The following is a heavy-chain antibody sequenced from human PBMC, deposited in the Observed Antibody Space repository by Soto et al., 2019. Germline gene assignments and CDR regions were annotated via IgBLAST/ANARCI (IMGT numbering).Heavy chain of an antibody. V-gene: IGHV4-34*01. CDR1: GGSFSGYY. J-gene: IGHJ6*02. CDR3: ARVSGDYYYYYGMDV. D-gene: IGHD2-8*02. Sequence: SETLSLTCAVYGGSFSGYYWSWIRQPPGKGLEWIGEINHSGSTNYNPSLKSRVTISVDTSKNQFSLKLSSVTAADTAVYYCARVSGDYYYYYGMDVWGQGTTVTVSS. CDR2: INHSGST.